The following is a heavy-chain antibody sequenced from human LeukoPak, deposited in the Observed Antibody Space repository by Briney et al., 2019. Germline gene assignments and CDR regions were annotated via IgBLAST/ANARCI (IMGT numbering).Heavy chain of an antibody. V-gene: IGHV3-21*04. CDR3: AKESLRFLEWLSEVDWFDP. J-gene: IGHJ5*02. CDR1: GFTFRSYS. Sequence: PGGSLRLSCAASGFTFRSYSMNWVRQAPGKGLEWVSAIDPSSTYIYYADSVKGRFTISRDNAENSLYLQMNSLRAEDTAVYYCAKESLRFLEWLSEVDWFDPWGQGTLVTVSS. CDR2: IDPSSTYI. D-gene: IGHD3-3*01.